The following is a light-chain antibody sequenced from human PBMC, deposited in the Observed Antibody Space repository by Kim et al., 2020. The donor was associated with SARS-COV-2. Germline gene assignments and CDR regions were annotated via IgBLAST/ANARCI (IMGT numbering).Light chain of an antibody. CDR2: QDN. J-gene: IGLJ1*01. CDR1: KLGDKY. V-gene: IGLV3-1*01. Sequence: SYELTQPPSVSVSPGQTASITCSGYKLGDKYVSWYQQKPGQSPVVVIYQDNQRPSGIPERFSGSNSGNKATLTISGTQAMDEADYYCQAWDSSTHTYVFG. CDR3: QAWDSSTHTYV.